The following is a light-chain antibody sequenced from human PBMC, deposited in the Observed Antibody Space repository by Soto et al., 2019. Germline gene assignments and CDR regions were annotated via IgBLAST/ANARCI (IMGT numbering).Light chain of an antibody. J-gene: IGLJ1*01. V-gene: IGLV1-44*01. CDR1: SSNIGSNT. CDR2: SNN. CDR3: AAWDDSLNGYV. Sequence: QSALTQLPSASGTPGQRVTISCSGSSSNIGSNTVNWYQQLPGTAPKLLIYSNNQRPSGVPDRFSGSKSGTSASLAISGLQSEDEADYYCAAWDDSLNGYVFGSGTKVTVL.